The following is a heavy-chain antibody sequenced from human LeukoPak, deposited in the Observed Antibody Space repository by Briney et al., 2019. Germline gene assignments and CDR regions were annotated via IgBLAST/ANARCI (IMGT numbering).Heavy chain of an antibody. J-gene: IGHJ4*02. CDR1: GFTFSSYE. CDR3: ARDPDLSGYSFFDY. V-gene: IGHV3-48*03. Sequence: GGSLRLSCAASGFTFSSYEMNWVRQAPGKGLEWVSYISSSGSTIYYADSVKGRFTISRDNAKNTLYLQMNSLRAEDTAVYYCARDPDLSGYSFFDYWGQGTLVTVSS. D-gene: IGHD3-22*01. CDR2: ISSSGSTI.